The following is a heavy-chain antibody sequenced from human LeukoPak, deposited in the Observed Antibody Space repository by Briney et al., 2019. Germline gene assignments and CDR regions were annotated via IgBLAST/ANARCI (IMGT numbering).Heavy chain of an antibody. CDR2: VFYTGTT. Sequence: SETLSLTCTVSGGSISNTNYDWGWIRQPPGKGLQWIGSVFYTGTTYYNPSLKSRVTISIDTSKNQFSLRLTSVTAADTAVYYCARAHSSGGYSYGWAFDYWGQGTLVTVSS. D-gene: IGHD5-18*01. CDR1: GGSISNTNYD. V-gene: IGHV4-39*07. J-gene: IGHJ4*02. CDR3: ARAHSSGGYSYGWAFDY.